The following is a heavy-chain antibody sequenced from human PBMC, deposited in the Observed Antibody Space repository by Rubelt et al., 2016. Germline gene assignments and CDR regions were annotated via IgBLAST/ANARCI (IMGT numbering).Heavy chain of an antibody. Sequence: EVQLVESGGGVVKPGGSLRLSCAASGFTFSTAWMSWVRQAPGKGLEWVGRIKNKGDGGTIDYAAPVKGRFTISRDDSKNTVYLQMNSLRIEDTGVYYCTTGAGCTTGGCWAGDWGQGTLVTVSS. V-gene: IGHV3-15*01. CDR1: GFTFSTAW. CDR3: TTGAGCTTGGCWAGD. CDR2: IKNKGDGGTI. J-gene: IGHJ4*02. D-gene: IGHD2-8*01.